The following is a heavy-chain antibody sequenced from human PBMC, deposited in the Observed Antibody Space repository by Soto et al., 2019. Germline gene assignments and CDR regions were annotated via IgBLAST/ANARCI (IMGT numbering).Heavy chain of an antibody. J-gene: IGHJ5*02. CDR1: GFTVSRDY. CDR3: ARDYGGNPALFDP. CDR2: IYTGGST. D-gene: IGHD4-17*01. Sequence: EVPLVESGGGLIQPGGSLRLSCAASGFTVSRDYMSWVRQAPGKGLEWVSVIYTGGSTYYADSVKGRFTFSRDNSKNRLYLQMNSLSAEATAVYYSARDYGGNPALFDPWGQGTLVTVSS. V-gene: IGHV3-53*01.